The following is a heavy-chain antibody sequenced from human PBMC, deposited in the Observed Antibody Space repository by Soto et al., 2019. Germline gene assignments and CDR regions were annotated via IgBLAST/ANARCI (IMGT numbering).Heavy chain of an antibody. V-gene: IGHV4-59*01. J-gene: IGHJ4*02. Sequence: SETLSLTCTVSGGSISSYYWSWIRQPPGKGLEWIGYIYYSGSTNYNPSLKSRVTISVDTSKNQFSLKLSSVTAADTAVYYCARGIYSRIAVAATGYFDYWGQGTLVTVS. CDR3: ARGIYSRIAVAATGYFDY. CDR1: GGSISSYY. CDR2: IYYSGST. D-gene: IGHD6-19*01.